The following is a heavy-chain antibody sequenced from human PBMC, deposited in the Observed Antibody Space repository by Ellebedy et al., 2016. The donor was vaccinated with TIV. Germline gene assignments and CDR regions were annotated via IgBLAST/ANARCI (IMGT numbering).Heavy chain of an antibody. D-gene: IGHD4-17*01. Sequence: PGGSLRLSCAASGFTLSDFGMTWVRQAPGKGLEWVSHVNSGEAKSYADSVKGRFTISRDNAKNSLYLQMNSLRAEDTAVYYYTRDPDGDYDFDYWGQGTLVTVSS. CDR2: VNSGEAK. J-gene: IGHJ4*02. CDR1: GFTLSDFG. V-gene: IGHV3-69-1*01. CDR3: TRDPDGDYDFDY.